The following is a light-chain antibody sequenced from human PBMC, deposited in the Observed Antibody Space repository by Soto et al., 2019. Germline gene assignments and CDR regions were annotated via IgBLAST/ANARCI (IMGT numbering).Light chain of an antibody. CDR2: EVS. V-gene: IGLV2-14*01. CDR1: SSDVGGYNY. J-gene: IGLJ1*01. Sequence: QSALTQPASVSGSPGQSITISCTGTSSDVGGYNYVSWYQHHPGKAPKLMIHEVSDRPSGISNRFSGSKSGNTASLTISGLQAEAEADYYCSSYTSATTYVFGTGTKVTVL. CDR3: SSYTSATTYV.